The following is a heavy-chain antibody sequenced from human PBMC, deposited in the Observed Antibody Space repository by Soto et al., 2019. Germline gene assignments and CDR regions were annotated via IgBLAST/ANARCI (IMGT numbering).Heavy chain of an antibody. Sequence: ASVKVSSKVSGGTFSSYAISWVRQAPGQGLEWMGGIIPIFGTANYAQKFQGRVTITADESTSTAYMELSSLRSEDTAVYYCARSSTYYDYVWGSYRPTGFDPWGQGTLVTVSS. CDR3: ARSSTYYDYVWGSYRPTGFDP. V-gene: IGHV1-69*13. CDR1: GGTFSSYA. CDR2: IIPIFGTA. J-gene: IGHJ5*02. D-gene: IGHD3-16*02.